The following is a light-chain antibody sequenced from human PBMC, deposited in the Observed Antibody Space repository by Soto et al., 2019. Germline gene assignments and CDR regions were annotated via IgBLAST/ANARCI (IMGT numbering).Light chain of an antibody. J-gene: IGLJ1*01. CDR1: SSNIGAGYD. V-gene: IGLV1-40*01. CDR2: GNS. Sequence: QSVLTQPPSVSGAPGQRVTISCTGSSSNIGAGYDVHWYLQLPGTAPKLLIYGNSNRPSGVPDRFSGSKSGTSASLAVTGLQAEDEADYYCQSYDSSLSYVFGNGTKVTVL. CDR3: QSYDSSLSYV.